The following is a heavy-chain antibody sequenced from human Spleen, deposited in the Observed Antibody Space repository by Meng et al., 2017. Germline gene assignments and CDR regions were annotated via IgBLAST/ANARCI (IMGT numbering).Heavy chain of an antibody. CDR1: GGSFSGYY. CDR3: AANSVTTLYF. J-gene: IGHJ4*02. D-gene: IGHD4-17*01. CDR2: INHSGST. V-gene: IGHV4-34*01. Sequence: QVQLQQWGAGRLKPSETLSLTCAVYGGSFSGYYWSWIRQPPGKGLEWIGEINHSGSTNYNPSLKSRVTISVDTSKNQFSLKLSSVTAADTAVYYCAANSVTTLYFWGQGTLVTVSS.